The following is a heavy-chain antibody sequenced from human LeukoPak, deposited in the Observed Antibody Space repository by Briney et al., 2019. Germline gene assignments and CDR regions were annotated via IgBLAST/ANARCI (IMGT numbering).Heavy chain of an antibody. CDR3: ARDGRDAYYDVWSGYYTDYFDY. Sequence: ASVKVSCKASGYTFTGYYLHWVRQAPGQGLEWMGWINPDSGGINYAQKFQGRVTMTRDTSISTAYMDLSRLRSDDTAVYYCARDGRDAYYDVWSGYYTDYFDYWGQGTLVTVSS. D-gene: IGHD3-3*01. J-gene: IGHJ4*02. CDR1: GYTFTGYY. V-gene: IGHV1-2*02. CDR2: INPDSGGI.